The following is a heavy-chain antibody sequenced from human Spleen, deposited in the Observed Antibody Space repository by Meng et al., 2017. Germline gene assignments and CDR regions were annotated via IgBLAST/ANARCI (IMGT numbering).Heavy chain of an antibody. CDR2: INPNSGGT. D-gene: IGHD7-27*01. CDR3: ARDPGDRYAFDI. V-gene: IGHV1-2*06. CDR1: GYTFIDSY. J-gene: IGHJ3*02. Sequence: ASVKVSCKPSGYTFIDSYVHWLRQAAGQGLEWMGRINPNSGGTNYAQKFQGRVTMTRDTSTSTVYMELSSLRSEDTAVYYCARDPGDRYAFDIWGQGTMVTVSS.